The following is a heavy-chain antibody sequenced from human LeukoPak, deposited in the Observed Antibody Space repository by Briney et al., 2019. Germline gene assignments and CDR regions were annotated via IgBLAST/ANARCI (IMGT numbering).Heavy chain of an antibody. V-gene: IGHV1-69*05. D-gene: IGHD6-13*01. Sequence: SVTVSCTASGGTFSSYAISWVRQAPGQGLEWMGGIIPIFGTANYAQKLQGRVTMTTDTSTSTAYMELRSLRSDDTAVYYCAREPRYSNSWDPIWYYYGMDVWGQGTTVTVSS. J-gene: IGHJ6*02. CDR2: IIPIFGTA. CDR3: AREPRYSNSWDPIWYYYGMDV. CDR1: GGTFSSYA.